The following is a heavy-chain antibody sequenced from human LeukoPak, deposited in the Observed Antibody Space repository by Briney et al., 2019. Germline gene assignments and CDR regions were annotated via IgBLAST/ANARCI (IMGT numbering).Heavy chain of an antibody. Sequence: ASVKVSCKASGYTFTGYYMHWVRQAPGQGLEWMGWINPNSGGTNYAQKFQGRVTMTRDTSISTAYMELRRLRSDDTAVYYCARDDANWGSTRPFDYWGQGTQVTVSS. J-gene: IGHJ4*02. D-gene: IGHD7-27*01. V-gene: IGHV1-2*02. CDR3: ARDDANWGSTRPFDY. CDR2: INPNSGGT. CDR1: GYTFTGYY.